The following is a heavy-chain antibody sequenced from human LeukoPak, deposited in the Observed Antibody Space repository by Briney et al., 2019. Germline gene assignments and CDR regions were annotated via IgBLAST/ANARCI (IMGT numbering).Heavy chain of an antibody. D-gene: IGHD6-6*01. Sequence: SETLSLTCTVSGGSISSSSYYWGWLRQPPGRGVEGMGSNYYSGSTYYNPSLKSRVTISVDTSKPQFSLKLSSVTAADTAVYYCARDAEYSSSEFDYWGQGTLVTVSS. V-gene: IGHV4-39*07. CDR2: NYYSGST. J-gene: IGHJ4*02. CDR1: GGSISSSSYY. CDR3: ARDAEYSSSEFDY.